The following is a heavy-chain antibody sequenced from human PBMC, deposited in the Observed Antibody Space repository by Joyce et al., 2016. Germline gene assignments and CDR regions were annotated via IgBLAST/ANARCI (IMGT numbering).Heavy chain of an antibody. CDR2: TDPSDPYT. V-gene: IGHV5-10-1*01. CDR1: GYSVTSYW. J-gene: IGHJ6*03. Sequence: EVQLGQSGAEVKKRGESLRISCKGSGYSVTSYWISWVRRMPGKGLEWMVRTDPSDPYTNYRASFQGHVTISADKSISTAYLQWSGLKASDTAMYYCARVGSSYYYYYYMDVWGKGTTVTVSS. D-gene: IGHD6-13*01. CDR3: ARVGSSYYYYYYMDV.